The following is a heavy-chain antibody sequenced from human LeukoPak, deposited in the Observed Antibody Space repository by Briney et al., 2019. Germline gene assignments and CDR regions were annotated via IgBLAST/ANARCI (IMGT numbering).Heavy chain of an antibody. J-gene: IGHJ5*02. CDR1: GFTFSSYW. CDR3: ARGPLEELRFLMYNWFDP. D-gene: IGHD3-3*01. CDR2: INSDGSST. Sequence: GGSLRLSCAASGFTFSSYWMHWVRQAPGKGLVWVSRINSDGSSTSYADSVKGRFTISRDNAKNTLYLQMNSLRAEDTAVYYCARGPLEELRFLMYNWFDPWGQGTLVTVSS. V-gene: IGHV3-74*01.